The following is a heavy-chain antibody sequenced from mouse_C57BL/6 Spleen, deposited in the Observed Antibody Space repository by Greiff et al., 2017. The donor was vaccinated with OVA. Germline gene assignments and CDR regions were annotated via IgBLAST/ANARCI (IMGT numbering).Heavy chain of an antibody. Sequence: QVQLQQPGAELVKPGASVKLSCKASGYTFTSYWLHWVKQRPGRGLEWIGRIDPHSGGTKYNEKFKSKATLTVDKPSSTAYMQLSSLTSEDSAVYYCAREVYSNYGGFAYWAQGTLVTVSA. J-gene: IGHJ3*01. D-gene: IGHD2-5*01. CDR2: IDPHSGGT. CDR1: GYTFTSYW. CDR3: AREVYSNYGGFAY. V-gene: IGHV1-72*01.